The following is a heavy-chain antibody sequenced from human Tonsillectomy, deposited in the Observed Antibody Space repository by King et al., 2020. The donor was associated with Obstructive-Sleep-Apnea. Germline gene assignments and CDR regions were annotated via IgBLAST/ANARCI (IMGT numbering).Heavy chain of an antibody. CDR2: INHSGST. CDR3: ARRYYGSGSYSPFDY. V-gene: IGHV4-34*01. CDR1: VGSFSGYY. Sequence: VQLQQWGAGLLKPSETLSLTCAVYVGSFSGYYWSWIRQPPGKGLEWIGEINHSGSTNYNPSLKSRVTMLVETSKNQFSLNLSSVTAADTAVYYCARRYYGSGSYSPFDYWGQGNLVTVSS. D-gene: IGHD3-10*01. J-gene: IGHJ4*02.